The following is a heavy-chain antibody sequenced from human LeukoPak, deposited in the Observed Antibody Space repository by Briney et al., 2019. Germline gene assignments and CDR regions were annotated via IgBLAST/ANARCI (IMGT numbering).Heavy chain of an antibody. Sequence: ASVKVSCMASSYTFTSFGISWVRQAPGQGLEWMGWISAYNGNTNYAQKLQGRVTMTTDTSTSTAYMELRSLRSDDTAVYYCARHYGGNPLVAFDIWGQGTMVTV. CDR2: ISAYNGNT. CDR1: SYTFTSFG. CDR3: ARHYGGNPLVAFDI. J-gene: IGHJ3*02. V-gene: IGHV1-18*01. D-gene: IGHD4-23*01.